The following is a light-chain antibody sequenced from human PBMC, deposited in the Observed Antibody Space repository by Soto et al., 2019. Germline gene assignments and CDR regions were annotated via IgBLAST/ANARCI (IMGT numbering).Light chain of an antibody. V-gene: IGKV3-15*01. CDR1: QSVSSN. J-gene: IGKJ1*01. CDR2: VAS. CDR3: QQYNNWPRT. Sequence: EIVMTQSPATLSVSPGERATLSCRASQSVSSNLAWYKQKPGQAPRLLIYVASTRAPVIPPRFSGSGSGTEFTLTISSLQSEDFAVYYCQQYNNWPRTFGQGTKVEIK.